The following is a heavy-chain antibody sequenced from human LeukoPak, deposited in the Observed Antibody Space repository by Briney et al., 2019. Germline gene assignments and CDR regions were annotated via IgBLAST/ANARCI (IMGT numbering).Heavy chain of an antibody. CDR1: GFTFSSYA. J-gene: IGHJ4*02. Sequence: PGRSLRLSCAASGFTFSSYAIHWVRQAPGKGLEWVAVISHDGSNVYYADSVKGRFIISRDNSKNTLYLQMNSLRPDDTAVFYCARAGDDGDYGRFWGQGTLVTVSS. CDR2: ISHDGSNV. CDR3: ARAGDDGDYGRF. D-gene: IGHD4-17*01. V-gene: IGHV3-30-3*01.